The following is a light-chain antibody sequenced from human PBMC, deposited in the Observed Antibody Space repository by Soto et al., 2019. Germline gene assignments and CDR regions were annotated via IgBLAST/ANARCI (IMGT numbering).Light chain of an antibody. J-gene: IGKJ2*01. CDR2: DAS. CDR3: QQYVRLPYT. Sequence: EIVLTQSPGTLSLSPGERATLYCRASQSVSSSYFAWYQQKPGQAPRLLMYDASSRATGIPDRFSGSGSGTDFTLTISRLEPEDFAVYYCQQYVRLPYTFGQGTKLEIK. CDR1: QSVSSSY. V-gene: IGKV3-20*01.